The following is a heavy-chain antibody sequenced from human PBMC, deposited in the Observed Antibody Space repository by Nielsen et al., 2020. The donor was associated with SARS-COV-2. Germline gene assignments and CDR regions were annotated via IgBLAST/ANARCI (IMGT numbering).Heavy chain of an antibody. J-gene: IGHJ4*02. CDR3: ARDPAMSASWSQEHDS. D-gene: IGHD6-13*01. Sequence: GGSLRLSCAASGFTFTDYYMSWTRQAPGKGLQWVAYISPSSTYTNYADSVKGRFTISRDNAKNSLSLQMDSLRAEDTALYYCARDPAMSASWSQEHDSWGQGTLVTVSS. CDR2: ISPSSTYT. V-gene: IGHV3-11*05. CDR1: GFTFTDYY.